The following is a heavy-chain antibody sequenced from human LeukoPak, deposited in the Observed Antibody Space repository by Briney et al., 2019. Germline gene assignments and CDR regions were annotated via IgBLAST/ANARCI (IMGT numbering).Heavy chain of an antibody. V-gene: IGHV4-59*12. D-gene: IGHD3-22*01. CDR2: IYYSGST. CDR1: GGSISSYY. CDR3: ARVNYYDSSGYSLYYFDY. Sequence: SETLSLTCTVSGGSISSYYWSWVRQPPGKGLEWIGYIYYSGSTNYNPSLKSRVTISVDTSKNQFSLKLSSVTAADTAVYYCARVNYYDSSGYSLYYFDYWGQGTLVTVSS. J-gene: IGHJ4*02.